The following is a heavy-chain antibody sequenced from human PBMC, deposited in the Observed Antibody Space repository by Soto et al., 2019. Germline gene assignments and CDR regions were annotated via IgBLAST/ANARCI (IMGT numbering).Heavy chain of an antibody. V-gene: IGHV1-69*04. CDR1: GGTFSSYT. J-gene: IGHJ6*03. Sequence: ASVKVSCKASGGTFSSYTISWVRQAPGQGLEWMGRIIPILGIANYAQKFQGRVTITADKSTSTAYMELSSLRSEDTAVYYCAREKYYDILTPYSYYMDVWAKGTTVTVSS. D-gene: IGHD3-9*01. CDR3: AREKYYDILTPYSYYMDV. CDR2: IIPILGIA.